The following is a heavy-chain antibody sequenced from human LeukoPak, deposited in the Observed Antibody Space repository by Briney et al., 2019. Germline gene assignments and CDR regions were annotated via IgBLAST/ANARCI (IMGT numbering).Heavy chain of an antibody. V-gene: IGHV3-30-3*01. D-gene: IGHD3-3*01. Sequence: GGSLRLSCAASGFTFSSYAMHWVRQAPGKGLEWVAVISYDGSNKYYADSVKGRFTISRDNSKNTLYLQMNSLRAEDTAVYYCARDRVYRGSIWNHDFWSGPPGYWGQGTLVTVSS. J-gene: IGHJ4*02. CDR3: ARDRVYRGSIWNHDFWSGPPGY. CDR1: GFTFSSYA. CDR2: ISYDGSNK.